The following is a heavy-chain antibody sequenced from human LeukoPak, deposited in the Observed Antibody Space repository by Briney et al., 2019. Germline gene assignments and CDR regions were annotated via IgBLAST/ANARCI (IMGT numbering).Heavy chain of an antibody. CDR3: ASVEMATTNFEY. V-gene: IGHV4-34*01. D-gene: IGHD5-24*01. CDR1: GGSFSGYY. CDR2: INHSGST. J-gene: IGHJ4*02. Sequence: PSKTLSLTCAVYGGSFSGYYWSWIRQPPGKGLEWIGEINHSGSTNYNPSLKSRVTISVDTSKNQLSLKVSSVTAADTAVYYCASVEMATTNFEYWGQGTLVTVSS.